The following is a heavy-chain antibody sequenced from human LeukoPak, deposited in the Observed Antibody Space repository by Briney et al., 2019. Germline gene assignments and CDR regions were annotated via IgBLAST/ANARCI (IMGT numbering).Heavy chain of an antibody. D-gene: IGHD2-21*02. CDR2: ISSNGGST. CDR3: AREKARGDLYYFDY. CDR1: GFTFSSYA. Sequence: GGSLRLSCAASGFTFSSYAMHWVRQAPGKGLEYVSAISSNGGSTYYANSVKGRFTISRDNSKNTLYLQMGSLRAEDMAVYYCAREKARGDLYYFDYWGQGTLVTVSS. V-gene: IGHV3-64*01. J-gene: IGHJ4*02.